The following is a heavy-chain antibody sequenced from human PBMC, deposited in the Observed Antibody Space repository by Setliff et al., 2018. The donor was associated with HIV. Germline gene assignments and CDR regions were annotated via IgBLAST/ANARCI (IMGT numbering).Heavy chain of an antibody. V-gene: IGHV4-59*01. Sequence: SETLSLTCTVSGDSISSYYWTWIRQSPAKGLEWIGYIYYTGATNYNPSLKSRLTISLDTSKRQFSLILNSVTAADTAVYYCARVAPGSRNRWPYYFDFWGQGMLVTVSS. CDR3: ARVAPGSRNRWPYYFDF. D-gene: IGHD2-15*01. CDR2: IYYTGAT. CDR1: GDSISSYY. J-gene: IGHJ4*02.